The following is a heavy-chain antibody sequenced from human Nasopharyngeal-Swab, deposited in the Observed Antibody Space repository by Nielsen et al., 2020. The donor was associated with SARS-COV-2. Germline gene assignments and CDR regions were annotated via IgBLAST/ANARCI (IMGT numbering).Heavy chain of an antibody. CDR2: IIPMFGTA. D-gene: IGHD5-18*01. V-gene: IGHV1-69*06. CDR3: ARGDTDYYYYGLDV. Sequence: SVKVSFKASGGTFISYAISWVRQAPGQGLEWMGGIIPMFGTANYAQNFQGRVTITADKSTSTAYMDLSRLKSEDTAVYYCARGDTDYYYYGLDVWGQGTTVTVSS. J-gene: IGHJ6*02. CDR1: GGTFISYA.